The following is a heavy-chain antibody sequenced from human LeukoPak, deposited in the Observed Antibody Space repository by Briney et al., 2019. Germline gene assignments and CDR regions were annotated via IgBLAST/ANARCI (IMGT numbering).Heavy chain of an antibody. CDR1: GFTFSSYA. J-gene: IGHJ4*02. CDR3: AKVSARYIVVVPAARYFDY. CDR2: ISGSGGST. Sequence: GGSLRLSCAASGFTFSSYAMSWVRQAPGKGLEWVSAISGSGGSTYYADSVKGRFTISRDNSKNTLYLQMNSLRAEDTAVHYCAKVSARYIVVVPAARYFDYWGQGTLVTVSS. D-gene: IGHD2-2*01. V-gene: IGHV3-23*01.